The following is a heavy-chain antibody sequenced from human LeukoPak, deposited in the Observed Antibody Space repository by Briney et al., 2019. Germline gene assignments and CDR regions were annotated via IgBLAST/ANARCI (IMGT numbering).Heavy chain of an antibody. CDR3: ARGITMITWDVDYFDY. CDR1: GGFISSGGYS. D-gene: IGHD3-22*01. J-gene: IGHJ4*02. CDR2: IYHSGST. V-gene: IGHV4-30-2*01. Sequence: PSQTLSLTCAVSGGFISSGGYSWSWTRQPPGKGLEWIGYIYHSGSTYYNPSLKSRVTISVDRSKNQFSLKLSSVTAADTAVYYCARGITMITWDVDYFDYWGQGTLVTVSS.